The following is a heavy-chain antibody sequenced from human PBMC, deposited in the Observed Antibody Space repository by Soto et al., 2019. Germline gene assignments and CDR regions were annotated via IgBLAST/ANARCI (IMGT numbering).Heavy chain of an antibody. CDR2: TKNKANSYTT. CDR3: AREEGVWFGESHNYYYFYMDV. D-gene: IGHD3-10*01. J-gene: IGHJ6*03. Sequence: PGGSLRLSCVASGFTFSDHYMDWVRQAPGKGLEWVGRTKNKANSYTTEYAASVKGTFTISRDDSKNSLFLQMNSLKTEDTAVYYCAREEGVWFGESHNYYYFYMDVWGKGTTVTVSS. V-gene: IGHV3-72*01. CDR1: GFTFSDHY.